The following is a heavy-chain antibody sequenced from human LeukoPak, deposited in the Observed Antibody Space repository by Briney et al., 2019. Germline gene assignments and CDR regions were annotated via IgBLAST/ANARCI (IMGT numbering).Heavy chain of an antibody. CDR2: IRGSGGST. D-gene: IGHD3-3*01. CDR3: AKPPLYDFWSGYYFDY. J-gene: IGHJ4*02. Sequence: AGGSLRLSCAASGFTFSSYAMSWVRQAPGKGLEWVSAIRGSGGSTYYADSVKGRFTISRDNSKNTLYLQMNSLRAEDTAVYYCAKPPLYDFWSGYYFDYWGQGTLVTISS. CDR1: GFTFSSYA. V-gene: IGHV3-23*01.